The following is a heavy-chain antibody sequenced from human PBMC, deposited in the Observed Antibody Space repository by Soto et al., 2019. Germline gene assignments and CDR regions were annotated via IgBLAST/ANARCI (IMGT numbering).Heavy chain of an antibody. J-gene: IGHJ6*02. Sequence: PGESLKMSCKGSGYNITCYWIGWVRQIPGKGLEWMGIIYPGDSDTRYSPSFQGQVTISADKSISTAYLQWSSLKASDTAVYFCARDRVKRGNSFYYGMDVWGQGTTVTVSS. CDR3: ARDRVKRGNSFYYGMDV. CDR1: GYNITCYW. D-gene: IGHD6-6*01. CDR2: IYPGDSDT. V-gene: IGHV5-51*01.